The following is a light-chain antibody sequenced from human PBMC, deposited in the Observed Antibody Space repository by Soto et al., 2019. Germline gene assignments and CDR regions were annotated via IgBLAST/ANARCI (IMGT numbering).Light chain of an antibody. CDR2: DVS. CDR3: SSYTTSNTRQIV. V-gene: IGLV2-14*01. Sequence: QSALTEPAAVSGSTCQSMTISCTGTSSDVGGYNYVSWYQQHPGKAPKFMIYDVSNRPSGVSNRFSGSKSGNTASLTISGLQAEDEADYYCSSYTTSNTRQIVFGTVTKVTVL. CDR1: SSDVGGYNY. J-gene: IGLJ1*01.